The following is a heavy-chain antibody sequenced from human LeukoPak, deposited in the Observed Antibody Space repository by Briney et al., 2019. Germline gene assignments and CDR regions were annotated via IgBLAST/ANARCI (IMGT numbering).Heavy chain of an antibody. J-gene: IGHJ4*02. CDR1: GFTFSSYE. V-gene: IGHV3-48*03. Sequence: GGSLRLSCAASGFTFSSYEMNWVRQAPGKGLEWVSYIRTSGSTIYYADSVKGRFTISRDNAKNSLYLQMNSLRAEDTAVYYCASKYSSSWDGDYWGQGTLVTVSS. D-gene: IGHD6-13*01. CDR3: ASKYSSSWDGDY. CDR2: IRTSGSTI.